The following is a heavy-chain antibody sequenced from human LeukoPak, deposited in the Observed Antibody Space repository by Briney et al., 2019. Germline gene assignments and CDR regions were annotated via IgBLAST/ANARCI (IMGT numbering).Heavy chain of an antibody. D-gene: IGHD3-22*01. V-gene: IGHV3-48*02. CDR3: ARDRPDGSGPFDAFDI. CDR2: ISSSSSTI. Sequence: GGSLRLSCAASGFIFSSYSMNWVRQAPGKGLEWVSYISSSSSTIYYADSVKGRFTISRDNAKNSLYLQMNSLRDEDTAVYYCARDRPDGSGPFDAFDIWGQGTMVTVSS. J-gene: IGHJ3*02. CDR1: GFIFSSYS.